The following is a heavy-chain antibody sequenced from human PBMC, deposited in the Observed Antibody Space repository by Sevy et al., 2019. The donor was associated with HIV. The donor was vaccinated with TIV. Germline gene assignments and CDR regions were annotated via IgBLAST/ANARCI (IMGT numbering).Heavy chain of an antibody. J-gene: IGHJ6*03. CDR2: ITGSGGNT. CDR3: AKSPGDNYYYYMDV. Sequence: GGSLRLSCAATGFTFSSYAMSWVRQAPGKGLEWVKTITGSGGNTFYADPVKGRFTVSRDNSKNTLYLQMNSLRAEDTAVYYCAKSPGDNYYYYMDVWGKGTTVTVSS. D-gene: IGHD2-21*02. V-gene: IGHV3-23*01. CDR1: GFTFSSYA.